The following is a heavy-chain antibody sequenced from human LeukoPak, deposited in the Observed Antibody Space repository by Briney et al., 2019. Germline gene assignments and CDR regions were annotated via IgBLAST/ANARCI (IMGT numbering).Heavy chain of an antibody. V-gene: IGHV1-2*02. J-gene: IGHJ3*02. CDR3: ARGRIDTGPNAFDI. Sequence: ASVKVSCKASGYTFTGYYMHWVRQAPGQGLEWMGWINPNSGGTNYAQKFQGRVTMTRDTSISTAYMELSRLRSDDTAVYYCARGRIDTGPNAFDIWGQGTMVTVSS. D-gene: IGHD2/OR15-2a*01. CDR1: GYTFTGYY. CDR2: INPNSGGT.